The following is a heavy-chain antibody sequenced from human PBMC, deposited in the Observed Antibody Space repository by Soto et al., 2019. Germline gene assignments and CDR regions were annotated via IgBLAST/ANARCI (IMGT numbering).Heavy chain of an antibody. Sequence: TLSLTCTVSGGSISSGDYYWSWIRQPPGKGLEWIGYIYYSGSTYNPSLKSRVTISVDTSKNQFSLKLSSVTAADTAVYYCASVYYDFWSGSGSHNWFDPWGQGTLVTVSS. CDR2: IYYSGST. V-gene: IGHV4-30-4*01. J-gene: IGHJ5*02. CDR1: GGSISSGDYY. CDR3: ASVYYDFWSGSGSHNWFDP. D-gene: IGHD3-3*01.